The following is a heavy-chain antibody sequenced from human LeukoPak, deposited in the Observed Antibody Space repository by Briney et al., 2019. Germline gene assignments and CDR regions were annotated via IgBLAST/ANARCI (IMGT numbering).Heavy chain of an antibody. CDR2: ISAYNGNT. J-gene: IGHJ4*02. D-gene: IGHD3-9*01. Sequence: GASVKVSCKASGYTFTSYGISWVRQAPGQGLEWMGWISAYNGNTHYAQKLQGRVTMTTDTSTSTAYMELRSLRSDDTAVYYCARGNYDILTGYYADYWGQGTLVTVSS. CDR3: ARGNYDILTGYYADY. V-gene: IGHV1-18*01. CDR1: GYTFTSYG.